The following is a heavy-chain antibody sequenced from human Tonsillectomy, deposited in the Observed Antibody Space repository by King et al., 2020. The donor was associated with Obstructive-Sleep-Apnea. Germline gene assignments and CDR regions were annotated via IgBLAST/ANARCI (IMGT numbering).Heavy chain of an antibody. V-gene: IGHV3-30-3*01. CDR1: GFTFSSYA. D-gene: IGHD3-10*01. Sequence: VQLVESGGGVVQPGRSLRLSCAASGFTFSSYAMHWVHQAPGKGLEGVAFISYDGSNKYYADSVKGRFTIPRDNSKNTLYLQMNSLRAEDTAVYYCARDRAGMDVWGQGTTVTVSS. CDR2: ISYDGSNK. J-gene: IGHJ6*02. CDR3: ARDRAGMDV.